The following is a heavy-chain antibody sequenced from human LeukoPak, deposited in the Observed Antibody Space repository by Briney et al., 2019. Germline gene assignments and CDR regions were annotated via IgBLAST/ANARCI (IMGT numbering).Heavy chain of an antibody. D-gene: IGHD2-2*01. CDR1: GGSISSYY. V-gene: IGHV4-59*01. Sequence: SETLSLTCTVSGGSISSYYWSWIRQPPGKGLEWIGYIYYSGSTNYNPSLKSRVTISVDTSKNQFSLKLSSVTAADTAVYHCARAHADYQNDYWGQGTLVTVSS. CDR2: IYYSGST. CDR3: ARAHADYQNDY. J-gene: IGHJ4*02.